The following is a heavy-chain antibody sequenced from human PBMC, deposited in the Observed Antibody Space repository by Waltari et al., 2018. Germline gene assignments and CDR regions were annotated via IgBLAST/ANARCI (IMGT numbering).Heavy chain of an antibody. CDR2: IYYSGST. CDR3: AYSTVTTHYWDY. J-gene: IGHJ4*02. D-gene: IGHD4-17*01. Sequence: QVQLQGSGPGLVKPSATLSLTCTVSGGSISSYYWSWIRQPPGKGLEWVGYIYYSGSTDYTPSPKSRITRSVDTAKNQFSLKLSTVTAADTAVYYLAYSTVTTHYWDYWGQGTLVTVSS. CDR1: GGSISSYY. V-gene: IGHV4-59*01.